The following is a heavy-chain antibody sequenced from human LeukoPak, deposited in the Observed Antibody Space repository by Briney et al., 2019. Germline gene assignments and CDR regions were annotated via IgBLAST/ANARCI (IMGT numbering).Heavy chain of an antibody. J-gene: IGHJ6*03. CDR3: AREAYSSSWANRDYYYYMDV. CDR2: INHSGST. D-gene: IGHD6-13*01. V-gene: IGHV4-34*01. CDR1: GGSFSGYY. Sequence: SETLSLTCAVYGGSFSGYYWSWIRQPPGKGLEWIGEINHSGSTNYNPSLKSRVTISVDTSKNQFSLKLSSVTAADTAVYYCAREAYSSSWANRDYYYYMDVWGKGTTVTISS.